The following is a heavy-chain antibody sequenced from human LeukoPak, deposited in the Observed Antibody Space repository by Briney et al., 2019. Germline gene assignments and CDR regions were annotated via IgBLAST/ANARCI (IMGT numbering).Heavy chain of an antibody. J-gene: IGHJ4*02. CDR3: ARVIAVAGGDY. CDR2: IGAGVTGK. V-gene: IGHV3-23*01. Sequence: GGSLTLSCTGSGFAIPNDGMAWVRQAPGKGLEWISSIGAGVTGKYYAASVRGRFTISKDNAKNSLYLQMNSLRAEDTAVYYCARVIAVAGGDYWGQGTLVTVSS. D-gene: IGHD6-19*01. CDR1: GFAIPNDG.